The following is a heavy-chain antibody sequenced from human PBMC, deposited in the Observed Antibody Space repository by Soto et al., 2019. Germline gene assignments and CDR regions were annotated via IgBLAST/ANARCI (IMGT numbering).Heavy chain of an antibody. CDR3: ARGRGGWFINQLLNAFDI. CDR1: GGSISSSSYY. J-gene: IGHJ3*02. D-gene: IGHD2-2*01. CDR2: IYYSGST. Sequence: SETLSLTCTVSGGSISSSSYYWGWIRQPPGKGLEWIGSIYYSGSTNYNPSLKSRVTISVDTSKNQFSLKLSSVTAADTAVYYCARGRGGWFINQLLNAFDIWSQGTMVTVSS. V-gene: IGHV4-39*07.